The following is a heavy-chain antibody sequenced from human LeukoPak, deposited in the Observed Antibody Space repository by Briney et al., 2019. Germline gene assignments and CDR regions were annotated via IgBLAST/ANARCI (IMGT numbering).Heavy chain of an antibody. CDR2: ISYDGSNK. Sequence: GGSLRLSCAASGFTFSSYGMHWVRQAPGKGLEWVAVISYDGSNKYYADSVKGRFTISRDNSKNTLYLQMNSLRAEDTAVYYCAPNFHTAMVWGRGTLVTVSS. CDR3: APNFHTAMV. D-gene: IGHD5-18*01. J-gene: IGHJ4*02. CDR1: GFTFSSYG. V-gene: IGHV3-30*03.